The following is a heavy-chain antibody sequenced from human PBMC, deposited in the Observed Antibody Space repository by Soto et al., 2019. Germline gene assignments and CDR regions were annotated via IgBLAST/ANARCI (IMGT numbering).Heavy chain of an antibody. V-gene: IGHV3-7*01. J-gene: IGHJ4*02. CDR2: INQDGSEI. CDR3: ARAFSGAYVN. D-gene: IGHD4-17*01. CDR1: GSTCRNYS. Sequence: VGSRRRSCAASGSTCRNYSMSWVRQAPGKGLEWVGKINQDGSEIYYVDSVKGRFTISRDNAKNSLYLQMNSLRVDDEAVYYCARAFSGAYVNWGQGALAPVSS.